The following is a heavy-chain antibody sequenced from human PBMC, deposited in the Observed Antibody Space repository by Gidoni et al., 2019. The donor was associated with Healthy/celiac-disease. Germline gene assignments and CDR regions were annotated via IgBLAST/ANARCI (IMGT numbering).Heavy chain of an antibody. CDR3: ARAQLAVALDY. D-gene: IGHD6-19*01. CDR2: IYYSGST. Sequence: QVQLQESGPGLVKPSETLSLTCTVAGGSISSYDGSWIRQPPGKGLEWIGYIYYSGSTNYNPSLKSRVTISVDTSKNQFSLKLSSVTAADTAVYYCARAQLAVALDYWGQGTLVTVSS. V-gene: IGHV4-59*01. J-gene: IGHJ4*02. CDR1: GGSISSYD.